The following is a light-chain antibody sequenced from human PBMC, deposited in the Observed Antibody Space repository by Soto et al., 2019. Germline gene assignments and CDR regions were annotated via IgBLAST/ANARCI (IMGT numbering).Light chain of an antibody. J-gene: IGLJ2*01. CDR3: ASYTAFSTDIL. V-gene: IGLV2-14*01. CDR2: QVT. Sequence: HHAGTAPQLLIYQVTNRPSGVSDRFSASKSGDTASLTISGLQAEDEAVYYCASYTAFSTDILFGGGTKVTVL.